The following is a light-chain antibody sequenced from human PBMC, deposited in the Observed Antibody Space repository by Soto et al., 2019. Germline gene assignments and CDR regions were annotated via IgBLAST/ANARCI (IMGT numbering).Light chain of an antibody. CDR3: AAWDDSLNAPV. Sequence: QSVLTQPPSVSGTPGQGVTISCSGSGSDIGSNTVSWYKQVPGTAPKVLIYSNNQRPSGFPDRFSGSKSGTSASLTISGRESEDEADYYCAAWDDSLNAPVLGGGTKLTVL. V-gene: IGLV1-44*01. CDR2: SNN. CDR1: GSDIGSNT. J-gene: IGLJ2*01.